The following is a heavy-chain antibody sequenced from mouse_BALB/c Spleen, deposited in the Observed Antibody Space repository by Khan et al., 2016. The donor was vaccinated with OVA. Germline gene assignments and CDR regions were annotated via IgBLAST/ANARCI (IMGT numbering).Heavy chain of an antibody. J-gene: IGHJ2*01. V-gene: IGHV1-5*01. Sequence: EVQLQESGTVLARPGASVKMSCKASGYSFTSYWMHWVKQRLGQGLEWIGAIYPGISDTRYNQKFKVKAKLTAGTSASTAYMELSSLTNEDSAVYFCTRSYEKYYCEYWGKGTTRKVSS. D-gene: IGHD2-3*01. CDR3: TRSYEKYYCEY. CDR1: GYSFTSYW. CDR2: IYPGISDT.